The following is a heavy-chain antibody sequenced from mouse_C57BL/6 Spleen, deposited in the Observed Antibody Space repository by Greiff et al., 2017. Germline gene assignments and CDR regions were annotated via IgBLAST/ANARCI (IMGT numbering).Heavy chain of an antibody. CDR3: AREGGNRDY. CDR2: IYPGSGST. D-gene: IGHD1-1*02. Sequence: QVQLQQPGAELVKPGASVKMSCKASGYTFTSYWITWVKQRPGQGLEWIGDIYPGSGSTNYNEKFKSKATLTVDKSSRPAYMQLSSRTSEDTAVYYCAREGGNRDYWGQGTTLTVSS. J-gene: IGHJ2*01. V-gene: IGHV1-55*01. CDR1: GYTFTSYW.